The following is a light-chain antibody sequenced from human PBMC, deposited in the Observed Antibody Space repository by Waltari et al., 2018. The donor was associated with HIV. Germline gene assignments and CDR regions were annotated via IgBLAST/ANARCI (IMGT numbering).Light chain of an antibody. V-gene: IGKV3-20*01. Sequence: VLTQSPGTLSLSPGERATLSCRASQSASSRFLALYQQKPGQAPRLLIYGASNRATGIPDRFSGSGSGTDFTLTITRLEPEDFAVYYCQQYDTSLGSFGQGTKLEIK. CDR3: QQYDTSLGS. CDR1: QSASSRF. J-gene: IGKJ2*03. CDR2: GAS.